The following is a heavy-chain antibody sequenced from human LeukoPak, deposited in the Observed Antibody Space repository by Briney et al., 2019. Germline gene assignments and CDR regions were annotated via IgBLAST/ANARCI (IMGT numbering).Heavy chain of an antibody. V-gene: IGHV3-21*01. D-gene: IGHD6-19*01. Sequence: GGSLRLSCAASGFTFSTYSINWVRQAPGKGLEWVSFISSTTSYIYYADSVRGRFTISRDTSNNTLFLQMNSLTADDTAVYYCARGYRSGWLDFWGQGTLVTVSS. CDR1: GFTFSTYS. J-gene: IGHJ4*02. CDR3: ARGYRSGWLDF. CDR2: ISSTTSYI.